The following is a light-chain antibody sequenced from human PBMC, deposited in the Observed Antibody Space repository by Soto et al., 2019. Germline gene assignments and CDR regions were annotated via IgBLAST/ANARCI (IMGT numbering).Light chain of an antibody. J-gene: IGKJ4*01. Sequence: EIVVTQSPATLSLSPGERATLSCRASQSVRSYLAWYQQKPGQAPRLLIYDASNRATGIPARFSGSGSGTDFTLTISSLEPEDFAVYYCQQRSNWQGATFGGGTMVDVK. CDR2: DAS. V-gene: IGKV3-11*01. CDR3: QQRSNWQGAT. CDR1: QSVRSY.